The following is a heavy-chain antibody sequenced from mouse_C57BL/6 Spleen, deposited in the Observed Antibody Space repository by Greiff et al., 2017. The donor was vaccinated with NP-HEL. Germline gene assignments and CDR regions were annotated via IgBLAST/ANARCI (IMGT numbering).Heavy chain of an antibody. J-gene: IGHJ3*01. D-gene: IGHD1-2*01. CDR3: ARPLITTETWFAY. V-gene: IGHV7-3*01. CDR2: IRNKANGYTT. Sequence: EVQLVESGGGLVQPGGSLSLSCAASGFTFTDYYMSWVRQPPGKALEWLGFIRNKANGYTTEYSASVKGRFTISRDNSQSILYLQMNALRAEDSATYYCARPLITTETWFAYWGQGTLVTVSA. CDR1: GFTFTDYY.